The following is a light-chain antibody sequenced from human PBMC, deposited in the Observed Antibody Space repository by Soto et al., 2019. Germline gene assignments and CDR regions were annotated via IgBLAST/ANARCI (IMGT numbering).Light chain of an antibody. V-gene: IGKV3-20*01. CDR2: AAS. CDR1: QSVSSSQ. CDR3: QQYGSAPFT. J-gene: IGKJ4*01. Sequence: ALTQSPGTLSLSPGERATLSCRASQSVSSSQLTWFQQKPGHAPSLLIHAASSRAAGITERISGSGSGTDFTLTTSRMAPEDFVVYYCQQYGSAPFTFGGGTKVDIK.